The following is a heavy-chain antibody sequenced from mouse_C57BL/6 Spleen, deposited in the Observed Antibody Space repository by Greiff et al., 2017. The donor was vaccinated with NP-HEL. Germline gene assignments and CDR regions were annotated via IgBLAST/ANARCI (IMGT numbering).Heavy chain of an antibody. D-gene: IGHD1-1*01. Sequence: VQLQQSGAELMKPGASVKLSCKATGYTFTGYWIEWVKQRPGHGLEWIGEILPGSGGTNYNEKFKGKATFTADTSSNAAYMQLSSLTTEDAAIYYCARYGSSYWYFDVWGTGTTVTVSS. CDR1: GYTFTGYW. V-gene: IGHV1-9*01. CDR2: ILPGSGGT. J-gene: IGHJ1*03. CDR3: ARYGSSYWYFDV.